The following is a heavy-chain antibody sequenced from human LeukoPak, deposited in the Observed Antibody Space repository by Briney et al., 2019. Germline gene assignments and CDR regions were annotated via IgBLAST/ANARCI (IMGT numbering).Heavy chain of an antibody. Sequence: GGSVKLSCVASGLTFSSNSTSWVRQPPGMGLEWVSGISVSGITVYADSVKGRLTISRDNSKNTLYLQMNNLRAEDTALYYCAKGFSVRGRFDPWGQGTQVTVSS. V-gene: IGHV3-23*01. CDR1: GLTFSSNS. CDR2: ISVSGIT. CDR3: AKGFSVRGRFDP. D-gene: IGHD2-15*01. J-gene: IGHJ5*02.